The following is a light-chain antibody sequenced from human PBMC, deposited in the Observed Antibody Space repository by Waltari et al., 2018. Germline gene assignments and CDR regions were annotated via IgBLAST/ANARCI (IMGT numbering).Light chain of an antibody. CDR2: EVG. Sequence: QSALTQPASVSGSPGQSITISCTGSSSDVGRYNYVSWYQEHPAKAPKLILYEVGNRPVGVSVRFSGSKSGNTASLTISGLQAEDEADYYCCAYTGRRILPYVFGTGTKVTVL. CDR1: SSDVGRYNY. CDR3: CAYTGRRILPYV. V-gene: IGLV2-14*01. J-gene: IGLJ1*01.